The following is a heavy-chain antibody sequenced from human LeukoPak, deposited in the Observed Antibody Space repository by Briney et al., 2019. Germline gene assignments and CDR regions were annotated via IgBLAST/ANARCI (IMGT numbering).Heavy chain of an antibody. D-gene: IGHD3-22*01. V-gene: IGHV4-59*01. CDR3: ARDRRLGYYDSSGYSLQYWYFDL. CDR2: IYYSGST. CDR1: GGSISSYY. J-gene: IGHJ2*01. Sequence: ETLSLTCTVSGGSISSYYWSWIRQPPGKGLEGIGYIYYSGSTNYNPSLKSRVTISVDTSKNQFSLKLSSVTAADTAVYYCARDRRLGYYDSSGYSLQYWYFDLWGRGTLVTVSS.